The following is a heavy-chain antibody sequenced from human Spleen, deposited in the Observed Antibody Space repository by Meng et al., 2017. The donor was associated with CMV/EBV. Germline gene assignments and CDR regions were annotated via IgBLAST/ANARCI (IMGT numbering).Heavy chain of an antibody. Sequence: GGSLRLSCAASGFTFSSYAMSWVRQAPGKGLEWVSAISGSGGSTYYADSVKGRFTISRDNSKNTLYLQMNSLRAEDTAVYYCATYRDGYNGAYYWGQGTTVTVSS. CDR2: ISGSGGST. CDR1: GFTFSSYA. CDR3: ATYRDGYNGAYY. D-gene: IGHD5-24*01. J-gene: IGHJ6*02. V-gene: IGHV3-23*01.